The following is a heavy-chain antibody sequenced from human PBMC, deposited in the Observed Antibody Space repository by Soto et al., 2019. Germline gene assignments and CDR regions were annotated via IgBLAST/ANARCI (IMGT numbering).Heavy chain of an antibody. D-gene: IGHD3-10*01. CDR1: GFTFSTFG. V-gene: IGHV3-30*03. Sequence: QVQLVESGGGVVQPGRSLRLSCAASGFTFSTFGMHWVRQAPGKGLEWVAVISSDGGTTYYADSVKGRFTISRDSSKNTLYLQMDSLRVEDTAVFYCARDGGDSGSGSYLSFDYWGRGILVTVSS. J-gene: IGHJ4*02. CDR2: ISSDGGTT. CDR3: ARDGGDSGSGSYLSFDY.